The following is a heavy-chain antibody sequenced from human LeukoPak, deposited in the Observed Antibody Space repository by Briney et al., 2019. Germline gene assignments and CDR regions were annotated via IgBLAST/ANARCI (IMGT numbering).Heavy chain of an antibody. CDR1: GFSFSSYS. Sequence: PGRSLRLSCAASGFSFSSYSFHWVRQAPGKGLEWVAVIWSDGSQKYYADPVKGRFTISRDNSKDTLYLQMNSLGAEDTAVYYCLKESRTAAIFDYWGQGTLVTVSS. J-gene: IGHJ4*02. CDR3: LKESRTAAIFDY. CDR2: IWSDGSQK. V-gene: IGHV3-33*06. D-gene: IGHD2-2*01.